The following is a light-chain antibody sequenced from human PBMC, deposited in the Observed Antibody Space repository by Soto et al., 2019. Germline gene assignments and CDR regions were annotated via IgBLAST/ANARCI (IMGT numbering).Light chain of an antibody. J-gene: IGLJ3*02. CDR1: GSNLGSNS. CDR3: CTWESDLSVWV. V-gene: IGLV1-51*01. CDR2: DND. Sequence: QSVLTQPPSVSAAPGQTVTISCTGRGSNLGSNSVSWYQQVPGTAPQLLLYDNDNRPSGIAARFFCSKSCTSATLGIAGRQTADEADDYCCTWESDLSVWVFGGGTKLTVL.